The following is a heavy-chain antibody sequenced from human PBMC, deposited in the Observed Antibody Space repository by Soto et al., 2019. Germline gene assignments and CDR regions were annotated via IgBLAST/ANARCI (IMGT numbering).Heavy chain of an antibody. CDR1: GFTFSSYG. V-gene: IGHV3-30*18. D-gene: IGHD3-3*01. CDR3: EKELLPLLAWVPISY. Sequence: GGSLRLSCAASGFTFSSYGMHWVRQAPGKGLEWVAVISYDGSNKYYADSVKGRFTISRDNSKNTLYLQMNSLRAEDTAVYYCEKELLPLLAWVPISYWGHGTLATVS. J-gene: IGHJ4*01. CDR2: ISYDGSNK.